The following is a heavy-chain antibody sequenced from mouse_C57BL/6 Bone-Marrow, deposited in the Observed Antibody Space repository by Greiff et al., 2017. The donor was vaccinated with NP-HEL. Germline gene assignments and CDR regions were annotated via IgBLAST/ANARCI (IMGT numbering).Heavy chain of an antibody. CDR1: GYAFSSSW. J-gene: IGHJ3*01. V-gene: IGHV1-82*01. CDR2: IYPGDGDT. D-gene: IGHD2-12*01. Sequence: QVQLQQSGPELVKPGASVKISCKASGYAFSSSWMNWVKQRPGKGLEWIGRIYPGDGDTNYNGKFKGKATLTADKSSSTAYMQLSSLTSEDSAVYFCARSYLFAYWGQGTLVTVSA. CDR3: ARSYLFAY.